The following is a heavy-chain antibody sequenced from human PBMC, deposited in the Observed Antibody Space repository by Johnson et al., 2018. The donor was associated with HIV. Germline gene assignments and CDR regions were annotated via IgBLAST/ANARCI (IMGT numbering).Heavy chain of an antibody. CDR3: ARPLGPPMVQGVIDAFDI. J-gene: IGHJ3*02. CDR1: GFTFDDYG. Sequence: EVQLVESGGGVVRPGGSLRLSCAASGFTFDDYGMSWVRQAPGKGLVWVSRINSDGSSTSYADSVKGRFTISRDNAKNTLYLQMNSLRAEDTALYYCARPLGPPMVQGVIDAFDIWGQGTMVTVSS. V-gene: IGHV3-20*04. D-gene: IGHD3-10*01. CDR2: INSDGSST.